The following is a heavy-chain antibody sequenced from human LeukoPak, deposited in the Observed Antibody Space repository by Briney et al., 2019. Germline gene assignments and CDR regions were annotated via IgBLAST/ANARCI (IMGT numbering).Heavy chain of an antibody. J-gene: IGHJ6*04. CDR3: ARDSYYYGSGSYPDV. V-gene: IGHV4-4*07. D-gene: IGHD3-10*01. Sequence: PSETLSLTRTVSGGSISSYYWSWIRQPAGKGLEWIGRIYTSGSTNYNPSLKSRVTMSVDTSKNQFSLKLSSVTAADTAVYYCARDSYYYGSGSYPDVWGKGTTVTVSS. CDR2: IYTSGST. CDR1: GGSISSYY.